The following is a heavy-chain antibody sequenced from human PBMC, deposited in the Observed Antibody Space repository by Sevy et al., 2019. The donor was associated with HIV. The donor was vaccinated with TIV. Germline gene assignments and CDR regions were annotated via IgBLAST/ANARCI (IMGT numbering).Heavy chain of an antibody. CDR2: ISYDGSNK. J-gene: IGHJ3*02. CDR3: ARENDAFDI. Sequence: GGSLRLSCAASGFTFSSYAMHWVRQAPGKGLEWVAVISYDGSNKYYADSMKGRFTISRDNSKNTLYLQMNSLRAEDTAVYYCARENDAFDIWGQGTMVTVSS. V-gene: IGHV3-30-3*01. CDR1: GFTFSSYA.